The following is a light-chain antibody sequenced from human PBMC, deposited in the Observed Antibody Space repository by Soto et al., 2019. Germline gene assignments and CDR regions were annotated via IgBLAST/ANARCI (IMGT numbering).Light chain of an antibody. J-gene: IGLJ1*01. V-gene: IGLV2-14*01. CDR1: SSDVGGYDF. CDR2: EVT. Sequence: QSALTQPASVSGSPGQSITISCTGTSSDVGGYDFVSWYRQYPGQAPKILIYEVTHRPSGVHDRFSGSKSGNTASLTISGLQADDEADYYCSSYTLTSSPVFRPGTKLTV. CDR3: SSYTLTSSPV.